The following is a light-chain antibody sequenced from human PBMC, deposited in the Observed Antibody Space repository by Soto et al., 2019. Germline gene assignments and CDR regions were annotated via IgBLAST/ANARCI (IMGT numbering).Light chain of an antibody. CDR3: AAWDDSLSGL. Sequence: QSVLTQPPSASGTPGQRVTISCSGSSSNIGSNYVYWYQHLPGTAPKLLIYRNNQRPSGVPDRFSGSKSGTSASLAISGLRSEDEADYHCAAWDDSLSGLFGGGTKLTVL. V-gene: IGLV1-47*01. CDR2: RNN. CDR1: SSNIGSNY. J-gene: IGLJ2*01.